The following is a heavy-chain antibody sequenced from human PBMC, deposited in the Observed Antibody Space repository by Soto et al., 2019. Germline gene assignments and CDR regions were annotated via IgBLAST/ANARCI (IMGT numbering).Heavy chain of an antibody. CDR2: ISGSGDST. CDR1: GFTFSSYA. V-gene: IGHV3-23*01. J-gene: IGHJ4*02. Sequence: EVQLLESGGDLVQPGGSLRLSCAASGFTFSSYAVSWVRQAPGKGLEWVSVISGSGDSTYYADSVKGRFTISRDNSKNTLYLQMNSLRAEDTAVYYCSRRSSGWYFDYWGQGTLVTVSS. CDR3: SRRSSGWYFDY. D-gene: IGHD6-19*01.